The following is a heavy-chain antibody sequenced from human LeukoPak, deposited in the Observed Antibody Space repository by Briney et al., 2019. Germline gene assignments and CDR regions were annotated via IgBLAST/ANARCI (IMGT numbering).Heavy chain of an antibody. D-gene: IGHD3-10*01. CDR2: IGTAGDP. CDR3: ARGLTGAHLYWYFDL. J-gene: IGHJ2*01. V-gene: IGHV3-13*05. CDR1: GFTFSSYD. Sequence: GGSLRLSCAASGFTFSSYDMHWVRQATGKGLEWVSAIGTAGDPYYPGSVKGRFTISRENAKNSLYLQMNSLSAGDTAVYYCARGLTGAHLYWYFDLWGRGTLVTVSS.